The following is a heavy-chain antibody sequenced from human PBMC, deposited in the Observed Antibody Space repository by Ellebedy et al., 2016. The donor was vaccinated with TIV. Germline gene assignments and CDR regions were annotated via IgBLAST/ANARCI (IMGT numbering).Heavy chain of an antibody. J-gene: IGHJ4*02. Sequence: AASVKVSCKASGYTFSTYAMHWVRQAPGHRLEWMGWINAGTANTKYSQKFQGRVTITRDTSASTAYMELSSLRSEDTAVDYCARSGDTSMAVTPSLDYWGQGTLVTVSS. CDR3: ARSGDTSMAVTPSLDY. CDR1: GYTFSTYA. CDR2: INAGTANT. D-gene: IGHD5-18*01. V-gene: IGHV1-3*01.